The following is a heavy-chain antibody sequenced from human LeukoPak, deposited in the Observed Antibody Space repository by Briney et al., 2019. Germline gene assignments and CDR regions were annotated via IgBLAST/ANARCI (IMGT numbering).Heavy chain of an antibody. CDR3: AKPYAISGYDWGFFDH. V-gene: IGHV3-30*18. CDR2: ISYDGSNI. CDR1: GFTFNNCG. Sequence: GGSLRLSCAASGFTFNNCGIHWVRQAPGKGLEWVAFISYDGSNIYYADSVKGRFTISRVNFKSTLFLQMNSLRIEDTAVYYCAKPYAISGYDWGFFDHWGQGTLVSVS. J-gene: IGHJ4*02. D-gene: IGHD5-12*01.